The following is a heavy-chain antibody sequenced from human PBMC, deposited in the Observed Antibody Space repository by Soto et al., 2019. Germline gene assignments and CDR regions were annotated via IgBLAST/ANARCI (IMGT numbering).Heavy chain of an antibody. CDR2: LNPKDSFA. V-gene: IGHV5-10-1*01. CDR1: GFIFTSYW. CDR3: GRHKSGGGYYPFGF. Sequence: ESLKISCKASGFIFTSYWLSWVRQMPGKGLEWMGMLNPKDSFANYSPSFRGHVTISPDTSVTTAYLRWSSMQASASAIYCCGRHKSGGGYYPFGFWGKGSLVRVSS. J-gene: IGHJ4*03. D-gene: IGHD3-16*01.